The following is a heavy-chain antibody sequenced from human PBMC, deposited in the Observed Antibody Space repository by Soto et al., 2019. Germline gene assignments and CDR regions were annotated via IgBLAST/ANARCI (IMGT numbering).Heavy chain of an antibody. D-gene: IGHD6-13*01. V-gene: IGHV4-30-2*01. CDR2: INHSGST. CDR3: ARGGLGAAAAGGNWFDP. CDR1: GGSISSGGYS. Sequence: TLSLTCAVSGGSISSGGYSWSWIRQPPGKGLEWIGEINHSGSTNYNPSLKSRVTISVDTSKNQFSLKLSSVTAADTAVYYCARGGLGAAAAGGNWFDPWGQGTLVTVSS. J-gene: IGHJ5*02.